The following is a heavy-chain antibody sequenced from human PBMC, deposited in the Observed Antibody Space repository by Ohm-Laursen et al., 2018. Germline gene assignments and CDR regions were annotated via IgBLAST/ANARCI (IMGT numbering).Heavy chain of an antibody. Sequence: SLTLSCSSSGSTFSSYWKHWVRQAPGTGLVWVSRINSDGSTTTYADSVKGRFTISRDNAKNTLYLQMNSLRAEDTAVYYCVSPRYWSGSFIPYCHIMDVWGQGTTVTVSS. J-gene: IGHJ6*02. CDR2: INSDGSTT. V-gene: IGHV3-74*01. D-gene: IGHD2-15*01. CDR3: VSPRYWSGSFIPYCHIMDV. CDR1: GSTFSSYW.